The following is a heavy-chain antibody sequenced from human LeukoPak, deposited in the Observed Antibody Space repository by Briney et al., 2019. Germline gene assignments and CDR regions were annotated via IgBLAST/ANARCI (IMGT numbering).Heavy chain of an antibody. V-gene: IGHV1-18*04. J-gene: IGHJ4*02. CDR3: ARGRSKGIRGGDY. Sequence: ASVKVSCKASGYTFTGYYMHWVRQAPGQGLEWMGWISAYNGNTNYAQKLQGRVTMTTDTSTSTAYMELRSLRSDDTAVYYCARGRSKGIRGGDYWGQGTLVTVSS. CDR2: ISAYNGNT. CDR1: GYTFTGYY. D-gene: IGHD4-17*01.